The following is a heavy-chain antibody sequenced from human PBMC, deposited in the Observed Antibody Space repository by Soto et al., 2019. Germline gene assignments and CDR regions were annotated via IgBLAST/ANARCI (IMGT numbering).Heavy chain of an antibody. D-gene: IGHD3-22*01. CDR2: FDPEDGET. Sequence: ASVKVSCKVSGYTLTELSVHWVRQAPGKGLEWMGGFDPEDGETIYAQKFQGRVTMTEDTSTDTAYMELSSLRSEDTAVYYCATTMIVGPNWFAPWGQGTLVTVSS. V-gene: IGHV1-24*01. CDR1: GYTLTELS. J-gene: IGHJ5*02. CDR3: ATTMIVGPNWFAP.